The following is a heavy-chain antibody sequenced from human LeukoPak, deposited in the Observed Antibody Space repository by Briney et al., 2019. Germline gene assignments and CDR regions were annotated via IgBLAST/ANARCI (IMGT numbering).Heavy chain of an antibody. CDR3: ASLYCSSTSCYDYYYYYMDV. CDR2: IYFTGST. Sequence: SESLSLTCAVSGGSISSSSYSWGWIRHPPGKGLEWIGSIYFTGSTYYNPSLKTRVTISVDTSKNQFSLKMSSVTDADTAVYYCASLYCSSTSCYDYYYYYMDVWGKGTTVTVSS. J-gene: IGHJ6*03. CDR1: GGSISSSSYS. D-gene: IGHD2-2*01. V-gene: IGHV4-39*07.